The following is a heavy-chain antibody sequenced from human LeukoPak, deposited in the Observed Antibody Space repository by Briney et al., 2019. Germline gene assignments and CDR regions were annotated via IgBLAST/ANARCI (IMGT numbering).Heavy chain of an antibody. Sequence: GRSLRLSCAASGFTFSSYAMHWVRQAPGKGLEWVAVISYDGSNKYYADSVKGRFTISRDNSKNTLYLQMNSLRAEDTAVYYCARDRYYDAFDMWGQGTRVSVSS. J-gene: IGHJ3*02. CDR2: ISYDGSNK. V-gene: IGHV3-30-3*01. CDR3: ARDRYYDAFDM. CDR1: GFTFSSYA. D-gene: IGHD2-8*01.